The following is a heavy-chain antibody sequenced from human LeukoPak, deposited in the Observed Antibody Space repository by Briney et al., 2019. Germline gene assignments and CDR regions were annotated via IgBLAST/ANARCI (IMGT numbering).Heavy chain of an antibody. J-gene: IGHJ5*02. Sequence: PSETLSLTCSVSGGSISSGDYYWSWIRQPPGKGLEWIGYFYYSGSTYYNPSLKSRVTISVDTSKNQFSLKLSSVTAADTAVYYCARGLGYCSSTSCYFYWFDPWGQGTLVTVSS. CDR3: ARGLGYCSSTSCYFYWFDP. CDR1: GGSISSGDYY. V-gene: IGHV4-30-4*08. D-gene: IGHD2-2*03. CDR2: FYYSGST.